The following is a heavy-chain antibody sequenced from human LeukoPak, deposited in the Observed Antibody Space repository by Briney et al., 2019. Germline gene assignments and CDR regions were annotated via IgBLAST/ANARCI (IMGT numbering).Heavy chain of an antibody. CDR1: GYTFTGYY. V-gene: IGHV1-2*02. CDR2: INPNSGGT. CDR3: ASVRDGLRLSTPFDY. D-gene: IGHD5-12*01. J-gene: IGHJ4*02. Sequence: ASVKVSCKASGYTFTGYYMHWVRQAPGQGLEWMGWINPNSGGTNYAQKFQGRVTMTRDTSISTAYMELSRLRSDDTAVYICASVRDGLRLSTPFDYWGQGTLVTVSS.